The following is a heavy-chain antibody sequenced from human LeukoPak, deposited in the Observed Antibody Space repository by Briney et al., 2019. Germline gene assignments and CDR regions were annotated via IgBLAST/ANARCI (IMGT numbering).Heavy chain of an antibody. D-gene: IGHD2/OR15-2a*01. V-gene: IGHV3-15*01. J-gene: IGHJ4*02. CDR2: IKSNADGGTP. Sequence: PGGSLRLSCAASGFTFSSYWMSWVRQAPGKGLEWVGRIKSNADGGTPDYAAPARGRFTISRDDSKNTLYLQMNSLKTEDTAVYYCTTFYHEYSPYWGRGTLVTVSS. CDR3: TTFYHEYSPY. CDR1: GFTFSSYW.